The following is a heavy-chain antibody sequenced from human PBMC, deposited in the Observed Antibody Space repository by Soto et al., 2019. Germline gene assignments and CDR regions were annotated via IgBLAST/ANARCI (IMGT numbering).Heavy chain of an antibody. V-gene: IGHV4-39*01. Sequence: SETLSLTCTVSCGSISSSSYYWGWIRQPPGKGLEWIGSIYYSGSTYYNPSLKSRVTISVDTSKNQFSLKLSSVTAADTAVYYCASYPIQYYYDSSGYAFDIWGQGTMVTVSS. D-gene: IGHD3-22*01. J-gene: IGHJ3*02. CDR2: IYYSGST. CDR1: CGSISSSSYY. CDR3: ASYPIQYYYDSSGYAFDI.